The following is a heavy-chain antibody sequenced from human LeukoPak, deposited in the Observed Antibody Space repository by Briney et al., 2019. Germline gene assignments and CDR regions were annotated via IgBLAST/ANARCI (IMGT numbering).Heavy chain of an antibody. D-gene: IGHD2-21*02. CDR1: GFTFTYYA. CDR3: AREETARDAFDI. Sequence: GGSLTLSCAASGFTFTYYAMHWVRQAPGKGLEWVAFISSDGSDKYYADSMKSRFTISKDNSQNTLYLQMTSLRGEDTAMYYCAREETARDAFDIWGQGTMVTVSS. V-gene: IGHV3-30-3*01. J-gene: IGHJ3*02. CDR2: ISSDGSDK.